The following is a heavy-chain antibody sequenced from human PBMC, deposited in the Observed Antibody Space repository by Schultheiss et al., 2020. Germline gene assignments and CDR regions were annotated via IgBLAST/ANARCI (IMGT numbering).Heavy chain of an antibody. Sequence: SQTLSLTCTVSGGSISSGGYYWSWIRQPAGKGLEWIGRIYTSGSTNYNPSLKSRVTISVDTSKNQFSLKLSSVTAADTAVYYCAREDLWGQGTMVTVSS. CDR1: GGSISSGGYY. V-gene: IGHV4-61*02. J-gene: IGHJ3*01. CDR3: AREDL. CDR2: IYTSGST.